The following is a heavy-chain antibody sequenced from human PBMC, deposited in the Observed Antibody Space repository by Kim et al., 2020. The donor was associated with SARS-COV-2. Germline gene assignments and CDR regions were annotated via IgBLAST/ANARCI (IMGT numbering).Heavy chain of an antibody. V-gene: IGHV3-73*01. J-gene: IGHJ4*02. CDR3: TGKTGVSGFDY. CDR2: IRNKANNSAT. CDR1: GLIFSDSA. Sequence: GGSLRLSCAASGLIFSDSAIHWVRQASGKGLEWVGRIRNKANNSATAYAASVKGRFTIARDDSKNTAYLQMHSLKTEDTAVYYCTGKTGVSGFDYWGQGTLVTVSS. D-gene: IGHD3-10*01.